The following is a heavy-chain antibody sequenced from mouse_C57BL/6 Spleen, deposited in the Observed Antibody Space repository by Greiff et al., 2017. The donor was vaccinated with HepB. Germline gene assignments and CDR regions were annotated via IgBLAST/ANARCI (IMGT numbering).Heavy chain of an antibody. D-gene: IGHD1-1*01. V-gene: IGHV1-55*01. Sequence: QVQLQQPGAELVKPGASVKMSCKASGYTFTSYWITWVKQRPGQGLEWIGDIYPGSGSTNYNEKFKSKATLTVDTSSSTAYMQLSSLTSEDSAVYYCARYPIFLRYGSRWYFDVWGTGTTVTVSS. CDR3: ARYPIFLRYGSRWYFDV. CDR1: GYTFTSYW. CDR2: IYPGSGST. J-gene: IGHJ1*03.